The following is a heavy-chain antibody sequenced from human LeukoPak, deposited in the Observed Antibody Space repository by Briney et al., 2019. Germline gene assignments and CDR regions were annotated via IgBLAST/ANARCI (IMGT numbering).Heavy chain of an antibody. CDR2: FDPEVGET. Sequence: ASVKVSCKVSGYTLTELSMHWVRQAPGKGLEWMGGFDPEVGETIYAQKFQGRVTITRDTSASTAYMELSSLRSEDTAVYYCARPRITMIVFDYWGQGTLVTVSS. CDR1: GYTLTELS. V-gene: IGHV1-24*01. D-gene: IGHD3-22*01. CDR3: ARPRITMIVFDY. J-gene: IGHJ4*02.